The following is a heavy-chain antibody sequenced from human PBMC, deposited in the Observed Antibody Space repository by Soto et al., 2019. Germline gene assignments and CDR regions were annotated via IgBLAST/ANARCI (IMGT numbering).Heavy chain of an antibody. CDR2: IYYSGST. CDR3: ARTPRSVLLWFGELGLDP. D-gene: IGHD3-10*01. Sequence: PSETLSLTCTVSGGSISSYYWSWIRQPPGKGLEWIGYIYYSGSTNYNPSLKSRVTISVDTSKNQFSLKLSSVTAADTAVYYCARTPRSVLLWFGELGLDPWGQGTLVTVSS. J-gene: IGHJ5*02. V-gene: IGHV4-59*01. CDR1: GGSISSYY.